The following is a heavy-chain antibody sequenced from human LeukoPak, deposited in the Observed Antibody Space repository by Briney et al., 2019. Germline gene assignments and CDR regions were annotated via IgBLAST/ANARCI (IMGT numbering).Heavy chain of an antibody. Sequence: GGSLRPSCAASGFSFNNAWMSWVRQAPGKGLEWVGRIKSKTEGEATDYAAPMKGRFTISRNDSKNTLYLQINSLKTEDTAVYFCTTDGGLTTVTTYADFDYWGQGTLVTVSS. CDR2: IKSKTEGEAT. CDR3: TTDGGLTTVTTYADFDY. D-gene: IGHD4-17*01. J-gene: IGHJ4*02. CDR1: GFSFNNAW. V-gene: IGHV3-15*01.